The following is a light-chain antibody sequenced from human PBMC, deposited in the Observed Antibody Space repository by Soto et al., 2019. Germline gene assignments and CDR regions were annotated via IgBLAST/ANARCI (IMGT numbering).Light chain of an antibody. CDR3: SSYTSSSAGV. Sequence: QSVLTQPASISASPGQSITISCTGTSSDVGGYNYVSWYQQHPDKVPKLMIYEVSYRPSGVSDRFSGSKSGSTASLTISGLQAEDEADYYCSSYTSSSAGVFGTGTKLTVL. CDR2: EVS. V-gene: IGLV2-14*01. J-gene: IGLJ1*01. CDR1: SSDVGGYNY.